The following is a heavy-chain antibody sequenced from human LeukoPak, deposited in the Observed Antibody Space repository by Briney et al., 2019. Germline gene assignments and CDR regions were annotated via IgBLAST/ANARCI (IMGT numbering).Heavy chain of an antibody. D-gene: IGHD6-13*01. CDR2: ISGTGGRT. Sequence: GGSLRLSCAASGFSFSSYAMGWVRQAPGKGLEWVSSISGTGGRTYYADSVKGRFAISRDNSRNTLSLQMNSLRVEDTAVYFCAKGPYSDSSEWFQYWGQGTLVTVSS. CDR1: GFSFSSYA. J-gene: IGHJ1*01. V-gene: IGHV3-23*01. CDR3: AKGPYSDSSEWFQY.